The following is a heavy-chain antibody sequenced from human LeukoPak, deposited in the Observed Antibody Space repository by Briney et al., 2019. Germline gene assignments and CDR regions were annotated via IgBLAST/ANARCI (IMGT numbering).Heavy chain of an antibody. J-gene: IGHJ4*02. D-gene: IGHD3-22*01. V-gene: IGHV3-23*01. Sequence: GGSLRLSCAASGFAFITYAMSWVRQAPGKGLEWVSAISGSGYSTYCADSVKGRFTISRDNSKNTLYLHMNSLRAEDTAVYYCAKTLKYDSSAYYYGLADYWGQGTLVTVSS. CDR3: AKTLKYDSSAYYYGLADY. CDR1: GFAFITYA. CDR2: ISGSGYST.